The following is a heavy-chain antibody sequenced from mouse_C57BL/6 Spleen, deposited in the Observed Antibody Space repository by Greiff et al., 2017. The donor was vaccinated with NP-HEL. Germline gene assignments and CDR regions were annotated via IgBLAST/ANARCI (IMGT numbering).Heavy chain of an antibody. CDR2: IDPSDSYT. CDR3: ARRDGYSYAMDY. D-gene: IGHD2-3*01. Sequence: LQPGAELVKPGASVKLSCKASGYTFTSYWMQCVRQRPGQGLEWIGEIDPSDSYTNYNQKFKGKATLTVDTSSSTAYMQLSSLTSEDSAVYYCARRDGYSYAMDYWGQGTSVTVSS. CDR1: GYTFTSYW. V-gene: IGHV1-50*01. J-gene: IGHJ4*01.